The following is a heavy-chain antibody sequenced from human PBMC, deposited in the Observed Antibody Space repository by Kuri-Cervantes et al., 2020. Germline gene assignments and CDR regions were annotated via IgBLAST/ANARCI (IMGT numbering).Heavy chain of an antibody. J-gene: IGHJ4*02. Sequence: GGSLRLSCAASGFTFSSYSMNWVRQAPGKGPEWVSSISSSSSYIYYADSVKGRFTISRDNAKNSLYLQMNSLRAEDTAVYYCARVLSSRGFDYWGQGTLVTVSS. CDR3: ARVLSSRGFDY. CDR1: GFTFSSYS. D-gene: IGHD6-13*01. CDR2: ISSSSSYI. V-gene: IGHV3-21*01.